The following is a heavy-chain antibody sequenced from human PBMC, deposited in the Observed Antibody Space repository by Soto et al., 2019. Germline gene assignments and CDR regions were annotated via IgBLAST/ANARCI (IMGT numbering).Heavy chain of an antibody. J-gene: IGHJ1*01. CDR3: ASDIAVAGATWGFQH. D-gene: IGHD6-19*01. V-gene: IGHV1-46*01. CDR1: GYTFTSYY. CDR2: INPSGGST. Sequence: GASVKVSCKASGYTFTSYYMHWVRQAPGQGLEWMGIINPSGGSTSYAQKFQGRVTMTRDTSTSTVYMELSSLRSEDTAVYYCASDIAVAGATWGFQHWGQGTLVTVSS.